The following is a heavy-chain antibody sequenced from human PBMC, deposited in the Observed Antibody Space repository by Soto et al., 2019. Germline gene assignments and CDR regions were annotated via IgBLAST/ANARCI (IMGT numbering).Heavy chain of an antibody. CDR3: AKDPLVVAGFYD. CDR2: ISYDGRSK. D-gene: IGHD6-19*01. J-gene: IGHJ4*02. CDR1: GFTFSDDS. V-gene: IGHV3-30*04. Sequence: GGSLRLSCAASGFTFSDDSIHWVRQAPGKGLEWVAVISYDGRSKYYADSVKGRFTISRDNSKNTLYLQMNSLRAEDTAVYYCAKDPLVVAGFYDWGQGTLVTVSS.